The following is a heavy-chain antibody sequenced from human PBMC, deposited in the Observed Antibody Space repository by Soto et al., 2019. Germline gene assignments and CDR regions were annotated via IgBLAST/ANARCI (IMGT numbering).Heavy chain of an antibody. CDR3: AKDLWDCSGGSCYENYYYYGMDV. J-gene: IGHJ6*02. D-gene: IGHD2-15*01. V-gene: IGHV3-30*18. Sequence: GGSLRLSCAASGFTFSRYGMHWVRQAPGKGLEWVAVISYDGSNKYYGDSVKGRFTISRDNSKNTLYLQMNSLRAEDTAVYYCAKDLWDCSGGSCYENYYYYGMDVWGQGTTVTVSS. CDR2: ISYDGSNK. CDR1: GFTFSRYG.